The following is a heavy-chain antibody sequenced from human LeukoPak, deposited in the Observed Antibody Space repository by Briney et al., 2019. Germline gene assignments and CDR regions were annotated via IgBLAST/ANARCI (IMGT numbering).Heavy chain of an antibody. J-gene: IGHJ4*02. D-gene: IGHD3-22*01. CDR1: GYTFTSYY. CDR3: ARDEDSSGYGAFFDY. CDR2: INPSGGST. Sequence: ASVKVSCKASGYTFTSYYMHWVRQAPGLGLEWMGIINPSGGSTSYAQKFQGRVTMTRDMSTSTVYMELSSLRSEDTAVYYCARDEDSSGYGAFFDYWGQGTLVTVSS. V-gene: IGHV1-46*01.